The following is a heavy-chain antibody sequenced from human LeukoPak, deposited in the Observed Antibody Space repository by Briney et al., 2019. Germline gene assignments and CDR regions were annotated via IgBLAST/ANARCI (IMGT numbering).Heavy chain of an antibody. CDR3: TTVRYDRSANVDH. Sequence: GGSLTLSCAATGFTFRNAWMTWVRQAPGKGLEWVGRIKDKTDGGTIDYAAPVKGRFTISRDDSKNTLYLQMNSLKTEDTAVYYCTTVRYDRSANVDHWGQGTLVTVSS. V-gene: IGHV3-15*01. CDR1: GFTFRNAW. D-gene: IGHD3-22*01. CDR2: IKDKTDGGTI. J-gene: IGHJ4*02.